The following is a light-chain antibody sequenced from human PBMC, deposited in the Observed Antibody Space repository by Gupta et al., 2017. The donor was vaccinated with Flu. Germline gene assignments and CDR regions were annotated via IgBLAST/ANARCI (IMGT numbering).Light chain of an antibody. CDR1: SPNIETVYY. J-gene: IGLJ1*01. CDR2: GNN. CDR3: QSYDSSLIGYV. Sequence: QSVLTQPPPVSGAPAQRVTISCTVSSPNIETVYYVHWYQQLPGTAPKLLIYGNNNRPSGVSDRFSGSRSGTSASLAITGLQAEDEADYYCQSYDSSLIGYVFGTGTKVTVI. V-gene: IGLV1-40*01.